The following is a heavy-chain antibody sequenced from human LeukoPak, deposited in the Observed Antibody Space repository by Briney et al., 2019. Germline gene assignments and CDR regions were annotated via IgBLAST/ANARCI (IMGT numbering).Heavy chain of an antibody. Sequence: SVKVSCKASGYTFTSYYMHWVRQAPGQGLEWMGGIIPIFGTANYAQKFQGRVTITADESTSTAYMELSSLRSEDTAVYYCARAPPLVGFDYWGQGTLVTVSS. J-gene: IGHJ4*02. CDR3: ARAPPLVGFDY. CDR1: GYTFTSYY. D-gene: IGHD2-8*02. V-gene: IGHV1-69*13. CDR2: IIPIFGTA.